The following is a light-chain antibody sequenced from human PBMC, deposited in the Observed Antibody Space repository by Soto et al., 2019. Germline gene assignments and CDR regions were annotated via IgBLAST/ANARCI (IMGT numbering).Light chain of an antibody. CDR2: LAS. CDR3: QQSYSTPYT. J-gene: IGKJ2*01. CDR1: QSISSS. Sequence: DIQMTQSPSSLSASVGARVTITCRASQSISSSLSWYQQRPGKAPNLLIYLASSLQSGVPSRFSGSGSGTDFTLTISSLQFEDFATYYCQQSYSTPYTFGQGTKLEIK. V-gene: IGKV1-39*01.